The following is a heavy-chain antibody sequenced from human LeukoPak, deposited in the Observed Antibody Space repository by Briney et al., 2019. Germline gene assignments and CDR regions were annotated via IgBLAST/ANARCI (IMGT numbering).Heavy chain of an antibody. Sequence: GGSLRLSCAASGFTFSSYWMSWVRQAPGKGLEWVANIKQDGSEKYYVDSVKGRFTISRDNAKNPLYLQMNSLRAEDTAVYYCASPSGDYYDSYDWYFDLWGRGTLVTVSS. J-gene: IGHJ2*01. CDR1: GFTFSSYW. CDR3: ASPSGDYYDSYDWYFDL. D-gene: IGHD4-17*01. CDR2: IKQDGSEK. V-gene: IGHV3-7*01.